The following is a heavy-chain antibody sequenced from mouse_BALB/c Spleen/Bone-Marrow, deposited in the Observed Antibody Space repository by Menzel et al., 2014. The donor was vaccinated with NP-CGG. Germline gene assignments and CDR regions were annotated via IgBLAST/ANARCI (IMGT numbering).Heavy chain of an antibody. J-gene: IGHJ3*01. Sequence: QVQLQQSGAELVEPGASVKLSCKASGYTFTFYWIHWVKQRPGQGPEWIGEINPSNGRTNYNEKFKNKATLTVDKSSSTAYMQLSSLTSEDSAVYFCARYDGPAWFAYWGQGTLVTVSA. CDR3: ARYDGPAWFAY. CDR2: INPSNGRT. V-gene: IGHV1S81*02. D-gene: IGHD2-3*01. CDR1: GYTFTFYW.